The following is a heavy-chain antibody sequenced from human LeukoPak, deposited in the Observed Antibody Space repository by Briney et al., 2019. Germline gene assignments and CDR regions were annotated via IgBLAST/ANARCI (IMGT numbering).Heavy chain of an antibody. CDR3: ARSQVHSNYVGWFDP. CDR2: ISAYNGNT. CDR1: GYTFTSYG. Sequence: ASVKVSCKASGYTFTSYGISWVRQAPGQGLEWMGWISAYNGNTNYAQKLQGRVTMTTDTSTSTAYMELRSLRSDDTAVYYCARSQVHSNYVGWFDPWGQGTLVTVSS. D-gene: IGHD4-4*01. V-gene: IGHV1-18*01. J-gene: IGHJ5*02.